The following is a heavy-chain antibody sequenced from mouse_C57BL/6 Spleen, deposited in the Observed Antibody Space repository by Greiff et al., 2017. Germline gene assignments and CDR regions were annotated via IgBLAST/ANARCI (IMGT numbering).Heavy chain of an antibody. CDR1: GYTFTSYW. D-gene: IGHD2-3*01. CDR2: ITPSTGGT. Sequence: QVQLPQPGTELVKPGASVKLSCKASGYTFTSYWMHWVKQRPGQGLEWIGNITPSTGGTNYNEKFKSKATLTVDKTSSTAYMQLSSLTSEDSTVDYCARGDDGYYGLYWYFDVWGTGTTVTVSS. CDR3: ARGDDGYYGLYWYFDV. V-gene: IGHV1-53*01. J-gene: IGHJ1*03.